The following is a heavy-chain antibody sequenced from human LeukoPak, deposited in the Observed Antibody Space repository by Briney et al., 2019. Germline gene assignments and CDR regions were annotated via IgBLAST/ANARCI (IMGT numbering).Heavy chain of an antibody. J-gene: IGHJ5*02. CDR3: ARAAAVSGAFRDNWFDP. D-gene: IGHD6-13*01. CDR1: GFTFSSYS. CDR2: ISSSSSYI. Sequence: GGSLRLSCAASGFTFSSYSMNWVRQAPGKGLEWVSSISSSSSYIYYADSVKGRFTISRDNSKNTLYLQMNSLRDEDTAVYYCARAAAVSGAFRDNWFDPWGQGTLVTVSS. V-gene: IGHV3-21*01.